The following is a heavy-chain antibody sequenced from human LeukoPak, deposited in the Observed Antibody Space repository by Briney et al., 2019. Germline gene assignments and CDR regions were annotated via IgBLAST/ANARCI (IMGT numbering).Heavy chain of an antibody. CDR1: GFTVSSNY. J-gene: IGHJ6*03. CDR2: ISWNSGSI. Sequence: GGSLRLSCAASGFTVSSNYMSWVRQAPGKGLEWVSGISWNSGSIGYADSVKGRFTISRDNAKNSLYLQMNSLRAEDTALYYCAKAAAGTYDYYYYMDVWGKGTTVTVSS. D-gene: IGHD6-13*01. V-gene: IGHV3-9*01. CDR3: AKAAAGTYDYYYYMDV.